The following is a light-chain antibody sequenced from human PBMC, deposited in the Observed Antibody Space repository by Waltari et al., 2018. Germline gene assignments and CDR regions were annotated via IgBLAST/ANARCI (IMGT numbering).Light chain of an antibody. J-gene: IGLJ2*01. Sequence: QSALTQPRSVSGSPGQSVTISCTGTSSDVGGYNYVSWYPQHPGKAPKLMIYDVNKRPSGVPDRFSGSKSGNTASLTISGLQAEDEADYYCCSYAGGRDVIFGGGTKLTVL. CDR3: CSYAGGRDVI. V-gene: IGLV2-11*01. CDR1: SSDVGGYNY. CDR2: DVN.